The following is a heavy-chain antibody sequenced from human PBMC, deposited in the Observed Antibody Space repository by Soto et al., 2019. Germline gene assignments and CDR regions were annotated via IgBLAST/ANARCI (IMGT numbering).Heavy chain of an antibody. Sequence: QAQLVESGGGVVQPGRSLRLTCAASGFTFSTYGMHWVRQAPGKGLEWVSVIWYDGSYKFYADSVKGRFTISRDNSKNTLYLQMNSLRAEDTAVYYCARARYYDSSGYYSAFDCWGQGTLVTVSS. CDR2: IWYDGSYK. J-gene: IGHJ4*02. V-gene: IGHV3-33*01. CDR3: ARARYYDSSGYYSAFDC. CDR1: GFTFSTYG. D-gene: IGHD3-22*01.